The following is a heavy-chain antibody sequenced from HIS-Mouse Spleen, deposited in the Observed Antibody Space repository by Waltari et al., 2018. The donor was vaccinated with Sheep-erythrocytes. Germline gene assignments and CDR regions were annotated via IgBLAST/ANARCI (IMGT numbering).Heavy chain of an antibody. J-gene: IGHJ4*02. V-gene: IGHV4-59*08. D-gene: IGHD1-26*01. CDR3: ARLELGQFDY. CDR1: GGSISSYY. CDR2: IYYSGST. Sequence: QVQLQESGPGLVKPSETLSLTCTVSGGSISSYYWSWIRQPPGKGLEWIGYIYYSGSTTYNPSIKSRVTISLDTSKNQFSLKLSSVTAADTAVYYCARLELGQFDYWGQGTLVTVSS.